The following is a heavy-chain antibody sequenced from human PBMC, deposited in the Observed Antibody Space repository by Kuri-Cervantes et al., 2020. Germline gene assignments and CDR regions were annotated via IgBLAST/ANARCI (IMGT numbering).Heavy chain of an antibody. Sequence: LSLTCAASGFTFSNYVMSWVRQAPGKGLEWVSSISSSSSYIYYADSVKGRFTISRDNAKNSLYLQMNSLRAEDTAVYYCARDLFYGMDVWGQGTTVTVSS. V-gene: IGHV3-21*01. CDR1: GFTFSNYV. CDR3: ARDLFYGMDV. CDR2: ISSSSSYI. J-gene: IGHJ6*02.